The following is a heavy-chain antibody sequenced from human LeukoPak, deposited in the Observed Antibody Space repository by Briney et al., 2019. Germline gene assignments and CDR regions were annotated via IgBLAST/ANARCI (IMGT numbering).Heavy chain of an antibody. V-gene: IGHV4-59*01. J-gene: IGHJ4*02. CDR3: ARGGSGYDYPDY. Sequence: KPSETLSLTCTVSGGSISSYYWSWIRQPPGEVLEWIGYIYYSGSTNYNPSLKSRVTISVDTSKNQFSLKLSSVTAADTAVYYCARGGSGYDYPDYWGQGTLVTVSS. CDR2: IYYSGST. D-gene: IGHD5-12*01. CDR1: GGSISSYY.